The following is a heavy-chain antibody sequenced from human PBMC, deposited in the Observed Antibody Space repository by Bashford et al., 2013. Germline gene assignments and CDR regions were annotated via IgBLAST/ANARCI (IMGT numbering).Heavy chain of an antibody. D-gene: IGHD5-24*01. CDR2: IRSKPESYAT. CDR3: SRLEEMPTVTRAFDI. J-gene: IGHJ3*02. Sequence: WVRQMPGKGLEWVGRIRSKPESYATAYAASVKDRFIISRDDSKNTAYLQMNSLKTEDTAVYYCSRLEEMPTVTRAFDIVGPRDNGHRLL. V-gene: IGHV3-73*01.